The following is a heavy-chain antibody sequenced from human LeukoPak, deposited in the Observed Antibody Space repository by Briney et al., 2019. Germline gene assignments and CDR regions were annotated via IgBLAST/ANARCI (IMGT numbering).Heavy chain of an antibody. CDR1: GFTFSSYA. Sequence: GGSLRLSCAASGFTFSSYAISWVRQAPGKGLEWVANIKQDGSEKYYVDSVKGRFTISRDNAKNSLYLQMNSLRAEDTAVYYCASESWVYWGQGTLVTVSS. V-gene: IGHV3-7*01. D-gene: IGHD1-26*01. CDR2: IKQDGSEK. J-gene: IGHJ4*02. CDR3: ASESWVY.